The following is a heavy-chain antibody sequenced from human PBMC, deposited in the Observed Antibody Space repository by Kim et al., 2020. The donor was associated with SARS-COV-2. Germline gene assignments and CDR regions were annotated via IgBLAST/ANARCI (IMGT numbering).Heavy chain of an antibody. V-gene: IGHV1-3*04. CDR2: INTLNGNT. CDR3: ARAMGWLVDY. CDR1: GYTFPSYA. J-gene: IGHJ4*02. Sequence: ASVKVSCKASGYTFPSYAIHWVRQAPGQRFEWMGWINTLNGNTKYSQKFQGKVTFTRDTSATTGYMEVSSLTSDDTAIYYCARAMGWLVDYWGQGTLVTVSS. D-gene: IGHD6-19*01.